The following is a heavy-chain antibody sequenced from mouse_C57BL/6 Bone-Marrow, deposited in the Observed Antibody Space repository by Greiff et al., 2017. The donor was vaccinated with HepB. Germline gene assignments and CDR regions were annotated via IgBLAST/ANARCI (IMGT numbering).Heavy chain of an antibody. Sequence: EVKLVESGGDLVKPGGSLKLSCAASGFTFSSYGMSWVRQTPDKRLEWVATISSGGSYTYYPDSVKGRFTISRDNAKNTLYLQMSSLKSEDTAMYYCARNWADYWGQGTTLTVSS. V-gene: IGHV5-6*01. CDR1: GFTFSSYG. CDR2: ISSGGSYT. CDR3: ARNWADY. D-gene: IGHD4-1*01. J-gene: IGHJ2*01.